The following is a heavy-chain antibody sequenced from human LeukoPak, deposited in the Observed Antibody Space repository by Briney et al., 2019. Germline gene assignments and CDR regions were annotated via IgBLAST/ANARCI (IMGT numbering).Heavy chain of an antibody. Sequence: GESLKISCKGSGYSFTNYWIGWVRQMPGKGLEWMGIIYPGDSDTRYSPSFQGQVTISADKSISTAYVQWSSLKASDTAMYYCARPWAVLRHLTWYFDLWGRGTLVTVSS. J-gene: IGHJ2*01. D-gene: IGHD1-26*01. CDR2: IYPGDSDT. V-gene: IGHV5-51*01. CDR3: ARPWAVLRHLTWYFDL. CDR1: GYSFTNYW.